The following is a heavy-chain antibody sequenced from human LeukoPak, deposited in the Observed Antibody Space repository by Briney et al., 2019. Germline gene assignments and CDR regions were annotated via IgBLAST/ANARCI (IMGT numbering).Heavy chain of an antibody. J-gene: IGHJ4*02. CDR1: GGSISSGSYF. V-gene: IGHV4-39*01. CDR2: IYHTGST. Sequence: PSQTLSLTCTVSGGSISSGSYFWAWIRQPPGQGLEWIGSIYHTGSTYCHASLKSRVTISIDTSQNQFSLILTSVTAADTAMYYCARPPDLAAPGYWGQGTLVTVSS. CDR3: ARPPDLAAPGY. D-gene: IGHD2-15*01.